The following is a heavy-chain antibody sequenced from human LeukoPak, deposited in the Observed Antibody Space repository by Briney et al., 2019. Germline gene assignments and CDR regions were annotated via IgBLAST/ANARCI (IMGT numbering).Heavy chain of an antibody. V-gene: IGHV4-4*07. CDR2: IYTSGGT. J-gene: IGHJ4*02. CDR1: GGSISSYY. Sequence: SETLSLTCTVSGGSISSYYWSWIRQPAGKGLEWIGRIYTSGGTNYNPSLKSRVTMSVDTSKNQFSLKLSSVTAADTAVYYCARVHRGYSYGGNYFDYWGQGTLVTVSS. D-gene: IGHD5-18*01. CDR3: ARVHRGYSYGGNYFDY.